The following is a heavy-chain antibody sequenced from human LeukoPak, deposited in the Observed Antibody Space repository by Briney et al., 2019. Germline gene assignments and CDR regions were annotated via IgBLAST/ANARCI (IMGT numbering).Heavy chain of an antibody. D-gene: IGHD1-26*01. CDR2: IWYDGSNK. J-gene: IGHJ3*01. CDR3: ARDRGIVGATMVPGH. CDR1: GFTFSSYG. Sequence: GGSLRLSCAASGFTFSSYGMHWVRQAPGKGLGWVAVIWYDGSNKYYADSVKGRFTISRDNSKNTLYLQMNSLRAEDTAVYYCARDRGIVGATMVPGHWGQGTMITVSS. V-gene: IGHV3-33*01.